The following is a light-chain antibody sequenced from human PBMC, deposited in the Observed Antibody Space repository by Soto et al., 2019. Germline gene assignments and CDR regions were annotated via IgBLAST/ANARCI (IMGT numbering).Light chain of an antibody. CDR2: KAS. Sequence: DIQMTQSPSTLAASVGDRVTITCRASQGIGTWLAWYQQKPGTAPNLLIQKASSLESGVPSRFSGSGSGTEFTLTISSLQPDDFATYYCQQYSGSSPWTFGQGTRVEVK. V-gene: IGKV1-5*03. J-gene: IGKJ1*01. CDR1: QGIGTW. CDR3: QQYSGSSPWT.